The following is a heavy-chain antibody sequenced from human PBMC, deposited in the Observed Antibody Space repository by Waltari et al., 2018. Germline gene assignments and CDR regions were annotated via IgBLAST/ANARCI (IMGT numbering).Heavy chain of an antibody. CDR1: GFTFSGSA. V-gene: IGHV3-73*01. D-gene: IGHD4-17*01. CDR2: IRSKANSYET. J-gene: IGHJ6*02. Sequence: EVQLVESGGGLVQPGGSLKLSCAASGFTFSGSAMHWVRQASGKGLEWVGRIRSKANSYETAYAGSGKGRFTISRDDSKNTAYLKMKSLKTEDTAVYYWTRRGYGGNSEAPTYYYGMDVWGQGTTVTVSS. CDR3: TRRGYGGNSEAPTYYYGMDV.